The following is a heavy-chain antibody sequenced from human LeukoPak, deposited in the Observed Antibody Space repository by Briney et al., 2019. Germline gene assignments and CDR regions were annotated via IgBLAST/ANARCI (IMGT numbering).Heavy chain of an antibody. CDR2: IYHSGST. Sequence: SETLSLTCTVSGYSISSGYYWGWIRQPPGKGLEWIGSIYHSGSTYYNPSLKSRVTISVDTSKNQFSLKLSSVTAADTAVYYCARDDILTGYYNVLDYWGQGTLVTVSS. J-gene: IGHJ4*02. CDR1: GYSISSGYY. V-gene: IGHV4-38-2*02. CDR3: ARDDILTGYYNVLDY. D-gene: IGHD3-9*01.